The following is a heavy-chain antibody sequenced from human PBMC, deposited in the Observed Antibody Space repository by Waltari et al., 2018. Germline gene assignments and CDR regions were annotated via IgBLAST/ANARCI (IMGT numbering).Heavy chain of an antibody. Sequence: SGFTFSSYWMHWVRQAPGKGLVWVSRINGDGGSTSYADSVKGRFTISRDNANNTLYLQMNSLRAEDTAVYYCTRTRYCSTTNCQVDWFDPWGQGTLVTVS. CDR3: TRTRYCSTTNCQVDWFDP. J-gene: IGHJ5*02. D-gene: IGHD2-2*01. CDR1: GFTFSSYW. CDR2: INGDGGST. V-gene: IGHV3-74*01.